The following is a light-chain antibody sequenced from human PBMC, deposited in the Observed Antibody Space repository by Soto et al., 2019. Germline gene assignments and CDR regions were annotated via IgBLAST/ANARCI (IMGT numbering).Light chain of an antibody. CDR3: NQYKTYSK. J-gene: IGKJ1*01. CDR1: QSLNNR. V-gene: IGKV1-5*01. CDR2: DAS. Sequence: DIQLTQSPSTLSASVGDRVTITCRASQSLNNRLAWYQQKPGKAPKLLIYDASTLESGVSSRFSGTGSERECTLTITDLQADDLATYFCNQYKTYSKFGQGTKVDIK.